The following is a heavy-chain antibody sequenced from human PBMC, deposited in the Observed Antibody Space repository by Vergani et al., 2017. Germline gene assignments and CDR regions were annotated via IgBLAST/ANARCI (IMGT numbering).Heavy chain of an antibody. D-gene: IGHD6-13*01. CDR3: AKDGRAYSSSWYYFDY. CDR1: GFTFSDHY. CDR2: TRNKANSYTT. Sequence: EVQLVESGGGLVQPGGSLRLSCAASGFTFSDHYMDWVRQAPGKGLEWVGRTRNKANSYTTEYAASVKGRFTISRDDSKNSLYLQMNSLKTEDTAVYYCAKDGRAYSSSWYYFDYWGQGTLVTVSS. J-gene: IGHJ4*02. V-gene: IGHV3-72*01.